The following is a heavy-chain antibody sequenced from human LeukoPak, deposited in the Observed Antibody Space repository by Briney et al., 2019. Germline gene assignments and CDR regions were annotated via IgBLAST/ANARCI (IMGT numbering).Heavy chain of an antibody. V-gene: IGHV4-61*01. D-gene: IGHD2-2*01. CDR1: GGSISSSSYY. CDR2: IYYSGST. CDR3: ARAVLVSFFDY. J-gene: IGHJ4*02. Sequence: SETLSLTCTVSGGSISSSSYYWSWIRQPPGKGLEWIGYIYYSGSTNYNPSLKSRVTISVDTSKNQFSLKLSSVTAADTAVYYCARAVLVSFFDYWGQGTLVTVSS.